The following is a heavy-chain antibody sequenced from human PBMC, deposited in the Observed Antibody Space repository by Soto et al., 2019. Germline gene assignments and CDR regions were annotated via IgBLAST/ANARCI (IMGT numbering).Heavy chain of an antibody. D-gene: IGHD3-22*01. CDR1: GFTFTSSA. Sequence: QMQLVQSGPEVKKPGTSVKVSCKASGFTFTSSAVQWVRQARGQRLEWIGWIVVGSGNTNYAQKFQERVTITRDMSTSTAYMELSSLRSEDTAVYYCAADFLRYDSSGYYYVFDYWGQGTLVTVSS. CDR3: AADFLRYDSSGYYYVFDY. J-gene: IGHJ4*02. CDR2: IVVGSGNT. V-gene: IGHV1-58*01.